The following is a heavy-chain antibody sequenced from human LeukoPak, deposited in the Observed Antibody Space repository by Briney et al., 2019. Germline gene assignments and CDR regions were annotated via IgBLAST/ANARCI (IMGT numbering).Heavy chain of an antibody. V-gene: IGHV4-31*03. CDR1: GGSISSGGYY. J-gene: IGHJ3*02. D-gene: IGHD2-21*02. CDR3: ARAPVVTAIPDAFDI. Sequence: SQTLSLTCTVSGGSISSGGYYWSWIRQHPGKGLGWIGYIYYSGSTYYNPSLKSRVTISVDTSKNQFSLKLSSVTAADTAVYYCARAPVVTAIPDAFDIWGQGTMVTVSA. CDR2: IYYSGST.